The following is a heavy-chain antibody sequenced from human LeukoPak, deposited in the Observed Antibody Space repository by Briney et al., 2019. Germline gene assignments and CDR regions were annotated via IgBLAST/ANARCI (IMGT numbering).Heavy chain of an antibody. V-gene: IGHV3-7*01. J-gene: IGHJ4*02. CDR2: IKQDGSEK. CDR1: GFTFSSYW. Sequence: GGSLRLSCAASGFTFSSYWMSWVRQAPGKGLEWVANIKQDGSEKYYVDSVKGRFTISRDNAKNSLYLQMNSLRAEDTAVYYCARGLDIVVVPGGGSPPGHYFDYWGQGTLVTVSS. D-gene: IGHD2-2*03. CDR3: ARGLDIVVVPGGGSPPGHYFDY.